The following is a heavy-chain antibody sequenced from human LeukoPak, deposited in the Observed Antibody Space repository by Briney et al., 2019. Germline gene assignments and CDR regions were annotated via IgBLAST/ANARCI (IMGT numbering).Heavy chain of an antibody. J-gene: IGHJ4*02. CDR1: GGTFSSYA. Sequence: ASVKVSCKASGGTFSSYAISWVRQAPGQGLEWMGRIIPILGIANYAQKFQGRVTITADKSTSTAYMELRSLRSDDTAVYYCARDGIAAAGSLSLDYWGQGTLVTVSS. V-gene: IGHV1-69*04. D-gene: IGHD6-13*01. CDR2: IIPILGIA. CDR3: ARDGIAAAGSLSLDY.